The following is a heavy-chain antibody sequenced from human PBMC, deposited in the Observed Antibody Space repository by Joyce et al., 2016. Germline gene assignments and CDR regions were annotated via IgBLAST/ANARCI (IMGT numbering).Heavy chain of an antibody. D-gene: IGHD3-22*01. Sequence: EVQLVESGGGLVKPGGSLRISCAASGFTFSTSSMSWFRRAPGKGLEWVSAISSDSTYIFYADSVKGRFTVSRDNAKNSLYLQRNSLRAEDTAVFFCARGGIVYDYSMDLWGQGTTVTVSS. J-gene: IGHJ6*02. CDR1: GFTFSTSS. CDR2: ISSDSTYI. CDR3: ARGGIVYDYSMDL. V-gene: IGHV3-21*02.